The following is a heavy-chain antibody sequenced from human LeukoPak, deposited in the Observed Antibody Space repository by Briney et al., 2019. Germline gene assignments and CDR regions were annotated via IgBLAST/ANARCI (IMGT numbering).Heavy chain of an antibody. J-gene: IGHJ5*02. D-gene: IGHD2-2*01. CDR2: IDPDNGGT. CDR1: GYTFTDYY. CDR3: AREARVGNWFDP. Sequence: GASVKVSCRASGYTFTDYYIHWVRQAPGQGLEWMGRIDPDNGGTNYAQKFQGRVTMTRDTSIRTVYMDLSRLRSDDTAVFYCAREARVGNWFDPWGQGTQVTVSS. V-gene: IGHV1-2*06.